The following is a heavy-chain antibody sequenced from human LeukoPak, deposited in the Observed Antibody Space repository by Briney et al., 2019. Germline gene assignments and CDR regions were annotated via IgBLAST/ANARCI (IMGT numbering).Heavy chain of an antibody. V-gene: IGHV3-23*01. D-gene: IGHD4-11*01. Sequence: GGSLRLSCAASGFTFSSYAMSWVRQAPGKGLEWVSTINGGGVNTHYADSVGGRFTISRDNSKNTLFLQMNSLRDEDTAVYYCAKDLYSNYGPADYWGQGNLVTVSS. CDR2: INGGGVNT. CDR1: GFTFSSYA. J-gene: IGHJ4*02. CDR3: AKDLYSNYGPADY.